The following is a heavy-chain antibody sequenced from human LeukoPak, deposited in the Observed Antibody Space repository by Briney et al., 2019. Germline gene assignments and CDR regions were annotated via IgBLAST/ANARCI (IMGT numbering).Heavy chain of an antibody. CDR1: GCTFISYS. J-gene: IGHJ4*02. CDR3: ARGSLTSSIAARTIYFDY. D-gene: IGHD6-6*01. Sequence: GGALRQSFAACGCTFISYSWNWVGQAPARGVEGVSSISCSSSYIYYAYSVKGRFTISRDNAKNSMYLQMNSLRAEDTAVYYCARGSLTSSIAARTIYFDYWGQGTLVTVSS. CDR2: ISCSSSYI. V-gene: IGHV3-21*01.